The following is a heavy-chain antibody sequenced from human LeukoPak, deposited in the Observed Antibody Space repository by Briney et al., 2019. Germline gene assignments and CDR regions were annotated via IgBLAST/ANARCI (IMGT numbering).Heavy chain of an antibody. CDR3: ATWRYCSGSSCYSGWLDP. J-gene: IGHJ5*02. V-gene: IGHV3-15*01. CDR2: IKNKADGGTT. Sequence: GGSLRLSCAASGFTFSNAWMSWARQAPGKGLEWVGRIKNKADGGTTDYAAPVKDRFTISRDDSKSTLYLQMNSLKAEDTAVYYCATWRYCSGSSCYSGWLDPWGQGTLVSVSS. D-gene: IGHD2-15*01. CDR1: GFTFSNAW.